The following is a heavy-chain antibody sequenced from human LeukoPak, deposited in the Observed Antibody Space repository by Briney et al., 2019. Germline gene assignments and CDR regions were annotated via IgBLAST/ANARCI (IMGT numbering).Heavy chain of an antibody. CDR3: AKDRGMFLVGYLDY. CDR2: ISGSGGTT. CDR1: GVSFNNAW. V-gene: IGHV3-23*01. D-gene: IGHD2-15*01. Sequence: GSLRLSCAASGVSFNNAWLSWVRQAPGKGLEWVSAISGSGGTTYYADSVKGRFTISRDNSKNTLYLQMNSLRAEDTAVYYCAKDRGMFLVGYLDYWGQGTLVTVSS. J-gene: IGHJ4*02.